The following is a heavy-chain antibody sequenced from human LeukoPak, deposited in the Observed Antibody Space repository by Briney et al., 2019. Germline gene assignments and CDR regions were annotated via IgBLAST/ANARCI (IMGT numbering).Heavy chain of an antibody. CDR2: INPNSGGT. J-gene: IGHJ4*02. CDR3: ARATITMIVAY. Sequence: APVKVSCKASGYTFTGYYMHWVRRAPGQGLEWMGWINPNSGGTNYAQKFQGRVTMTRDTSISTAYMELSRLRSDDTAVYYCARATITMIVAYWGQGTLVTVSS. V-gene: IGHV1-2*02. CDR1: GYTFTGYY. D-gene: IGHD3-22*01.